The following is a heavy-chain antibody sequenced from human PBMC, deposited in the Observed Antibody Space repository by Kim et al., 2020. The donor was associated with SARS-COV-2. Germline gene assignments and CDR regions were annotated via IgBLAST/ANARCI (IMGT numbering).Heavy chain of an antibody. D-gene: IGHD2-15*01. CDR2: MYEDGSEK. J-gene: IGHJ4*02. CDR3: ARDRKYSLDY. CDR1: GFSFSTNW. Sequence: GGSLRLSCVVSGFSFSTNWMSWVRQAPGKGREGVAAMYEDGSEKYYVNSVEGRSTISRDKAKNSLYLQMNSLCAEDTAVYYCARDRKYSLDYWGQGTLVTVSS. V-gene: IGHV3-7*01.